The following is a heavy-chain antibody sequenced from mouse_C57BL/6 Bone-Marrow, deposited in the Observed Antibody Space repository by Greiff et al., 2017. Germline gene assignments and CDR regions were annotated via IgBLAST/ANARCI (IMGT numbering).Heavy chain of an antibody. CDR3: ARGRSSGPFAY. Sequence: QVQLKESGAELARPGASVKLSCKASGYTFTSYGISWVKQRTGQGLEWIGEIYPRSGNTYYNEKFKGKATLTADKSSSTAYMELRSLTSEDSAVYFCARGRSSGPFAYWGQGTLVTVSA. CDR2: IYPRSGNT. J-gene: IGHJ3*01. CDR1: GYTFTSYG. D-gene: IGHD3-2*02. V-gene: IGHV1-81*01.